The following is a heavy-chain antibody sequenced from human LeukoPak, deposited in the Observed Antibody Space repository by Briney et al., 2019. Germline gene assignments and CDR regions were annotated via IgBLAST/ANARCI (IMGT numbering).Heavy chain of an antibody. Sequence: GGSLRLSCEAPGLTFSNYDMSWVRQTTGKGLEWVSAIGTAGDTYYSGSVKGRFTIPREDAKNSLYLHMNSLRAGDTAVYYCVRGQQLANWYFDLWGRGTLVTVSS. V-gene: IGHV3-13*01. CDR1: GLTFSNYD. J-gene: IGHJ2*01. CDR2: IGTAGDT. D-gene: IGHD6-13*01. CDR3: VRGQQLANWYFDL.